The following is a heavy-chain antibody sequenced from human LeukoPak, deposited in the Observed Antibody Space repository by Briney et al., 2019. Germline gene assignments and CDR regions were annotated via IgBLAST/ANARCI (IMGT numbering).Heavy chain of an antibody. CDR1: GYTFTSYG. V-gene: IGHV1-69*13. D-gene: IGHD3-10*01. CDR3: ARPMVRGVTSRMDV. CDR2: IIPIFGTA. J-gene: IGHJ6*02. Sequence: SVKVSCKASGYTFTSYGISWVRQAPGQGLEWMGGIIPIFGTANYAQKFQGRVTITADESTSTAYMELSSLRSEDTAVYYCARPMVRGVTSRMDVWGQGTTVTVSS.